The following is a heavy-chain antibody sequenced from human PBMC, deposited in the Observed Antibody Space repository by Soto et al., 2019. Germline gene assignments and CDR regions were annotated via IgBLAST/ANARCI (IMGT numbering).Heavy chain of an antibody. CDR3: ARDLGWLVPPKPFDY. CDR1: GFTFSSYS. CDR2: ISSTSSII. D-gene: IGHD6-19*01. V-gene: IGHV3-48*01. J-gene: IGHJ4*02. Sequence: EVQLVESGGGLVQPGGSLRLSCAASGFTFSSYSMNRVRQAPGKGLEWVSYISSTSSIIYYADSVKGRFTISRDNAKNSLYLQMNSLRAEDTAVYYCARDLGWLVPPKPFDYWGQGTLVTVSS.